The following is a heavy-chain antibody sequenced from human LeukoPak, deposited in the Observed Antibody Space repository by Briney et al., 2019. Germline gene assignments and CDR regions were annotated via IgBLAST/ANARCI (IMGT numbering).Heavy chain of an antibody. Sequence: PSETLSLTCAVYGGPFSGYYWSWLRQPPGKGLEWIGEMNHSGSTNYNPSLKSRVTISVDTSKNQLSLKLSSVTAADTAVYYCARRVKWLPPNYWGQGTLVTVSS. CDR3: ARRVKWLPPNY. V-gene: IGHV4-34*01. J-gene: IGHJ4*02. CDR1: GGPFSGYY. CDR2: MNHSGST. D-gene: IGHD6-19*01.